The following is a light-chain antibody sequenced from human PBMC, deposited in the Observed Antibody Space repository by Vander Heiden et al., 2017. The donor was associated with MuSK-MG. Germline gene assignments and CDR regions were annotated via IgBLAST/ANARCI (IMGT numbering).Light chain of an antibody. CDR1: SSDVGGYNY. V-gene: IGLV2-14*01. CDR3: SSYTSSSTLV. J-gene: IGLJ2*01. CDR2: DVS. Sequence: QSALTQPASVSGSPGQSITIPCTGTSSDVGGYNYVSWYQQHPGNAHILMIYDVSNRPAGVANRFSASKSGTTAAPTISVHQAEDEAYYYCSSYTSSSTLVFGGGTKRTVL.